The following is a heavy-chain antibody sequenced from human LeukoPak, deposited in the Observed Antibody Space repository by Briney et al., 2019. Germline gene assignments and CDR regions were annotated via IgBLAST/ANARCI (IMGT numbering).Heavy chain of an antibody. J-gene: IGHJ4*02. CDR1: GYTFTSFD. CDR3: AREFRVVAPIHGDDH. D-gene: IGHD2-21*01. CDR2: MDPNSGNT. Sequence: AASVKVSCKASGYTFTSFDINWVRQATGQGLEWMGWMDPNSGNTGYAQKFQGRITMTRNTSINTAYMELSSLRSEDTAMYYCAREFRVVAPIHGDDHWGQGTLVTVSS. V-gene: IGHV1-8*01.